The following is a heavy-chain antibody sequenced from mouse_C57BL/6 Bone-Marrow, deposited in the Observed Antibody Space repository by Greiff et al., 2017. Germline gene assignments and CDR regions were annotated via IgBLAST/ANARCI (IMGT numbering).Heavy chain of an antibody. D-gene: IGHD2-2*01. CDR2: FDPNSGGT. V-gene: IGHV1-72*01. CDR3: ARNGYYFDY. J-gene: IGHJ2*01. Sequence: QVHVKQPGAELVKPGASVKLSCKASGYTFTSYWMHWVKQRPGRGLEGIGRFDPNSGGTKYNEKFKSKATLTVDKPSSTAYMQLSSLTSEDSAVYYCARNGYYFDYWGQGTTLTVSS. CDR1: GYTFTSYW.